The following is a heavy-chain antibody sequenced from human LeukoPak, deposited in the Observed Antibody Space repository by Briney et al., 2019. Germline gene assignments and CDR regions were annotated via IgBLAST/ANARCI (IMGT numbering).Heavy chain of an antibody. J-gene: IGHJ4*02. D-gene: IGHD1/OR15-1a*01. V-gene: IGHV7-4-1*02. Sequence: ASVKISCKASGYTFTSYAMNWVRQVPGQGLEFMGWIDTNTGNPTYAQGFTRRFVFSLDTSVSTAYLQISSLKTEDTAVYYCARQLEQFAGVYWGQGTLVTVSP. CDR2: IDTNTGNP. CDR3: ARQLEQFAGVY. CDR1: GYTFTSYA.